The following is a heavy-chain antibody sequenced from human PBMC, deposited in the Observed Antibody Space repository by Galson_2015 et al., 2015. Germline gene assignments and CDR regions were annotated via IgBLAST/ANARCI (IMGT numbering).Heavy chain of an antibody. CDR1: GYSFPSYR. V-gene: IGHV5-51*01. D-gene: IGHD6-19*01. CDR2: IHPGDSES. J-gene: IGHJ4*02. CDR3: ARLSYSSGWYSGFDY. Sequence: QSGAEVKKPGESLKISCKGSGYSFPSYRIGWVRQMPGKGLEWMGFIHPGDSESRYSPSFQGQVTISADKSISTAYLQWSSLKASDTAMYYCARLSYSSGWYSGFDYWGQGTLVTVSS.